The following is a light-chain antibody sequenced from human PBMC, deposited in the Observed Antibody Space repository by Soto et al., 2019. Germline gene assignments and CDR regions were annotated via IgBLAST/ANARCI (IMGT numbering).Light chain of an antibody. CDR1: SSDIGSYDH. J-gene: IGLJ1*01. Sequence: QSALTQPASVSGSPGQWTTISCSGTSSDIGSYDHVAWYQQFPGKSPKLIIYAVSDRPSGVSDRFSGSNSGISASLTISGLQTEDEADYYCISYTDRQSYLFGTGTKVTVL. CDR2: AVS. CDR3: ISYTDRQSYL. V-gene: IGLV2-14*03.